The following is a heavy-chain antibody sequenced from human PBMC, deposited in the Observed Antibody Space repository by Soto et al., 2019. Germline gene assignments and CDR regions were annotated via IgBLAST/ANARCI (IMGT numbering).Heavy chain of an antibody. CDR1: GFTFSNYA. D-gene: IGHD6-6*01. CDR2: ISSAVNT. CDR3: AKQVRDGTSSPYYFDY. J-gene: IGHJ4*02. Sequence: GESLEISCAGSGFTFSNYAMSWVRQAPGKGLEWVSAISSAVNTYYADSVKGRFTISRDNSKNTLSLQMNSLRAEDTAVYYCAKQVRDGTSSPYYFDYWGQGTLVTVSS. V-gene: IGHV3-23*01.